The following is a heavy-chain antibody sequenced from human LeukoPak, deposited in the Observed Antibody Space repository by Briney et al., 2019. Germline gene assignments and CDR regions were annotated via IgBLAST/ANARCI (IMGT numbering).Heavy chain of an antibody. CDR1: GGSISSYY. J-gene: IGHJ5*02. CDR2: IYTSGST. Sequence: SETLSLTCTVSGGSISSYYWSWIRQPAGKGLEWIGRIYTSGSTNYNPSLKSRVTMSVDTSKNQFSLKLSSVTAADTAVYYCARVRVAGTATTLNWFDPWGQGTLVTVSS. D-gene: IGHD6-19*01. V-gene: IGHV4-4*07. CDR3: ARVRVAGTATTLNWFDP.